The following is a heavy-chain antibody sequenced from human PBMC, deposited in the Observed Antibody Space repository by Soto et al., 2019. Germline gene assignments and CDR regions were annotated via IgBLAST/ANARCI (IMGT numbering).Heavy chain of an antibody. V-gene: IGHV3-23*01. CDR1: GFTFSSYA. Sequence: EVQLLESGGGLVQPGGSLRLSCAASGFTFSSYAMSWVRQAPGKGLEWVSAISGSGGSTYYADSVKGRFTISRDNSKNTLYLQLNSLRAEHTAVYYCAKGYCSSTSCYRSYYYYYMDVWGKGTTVTVSS. D-gene: IGHD2-2*01. J-gene: IGHJ6*03. CDR3: AKGYCSSTSCYRSYYYYYMDV. CDR2: ISGSGGST.